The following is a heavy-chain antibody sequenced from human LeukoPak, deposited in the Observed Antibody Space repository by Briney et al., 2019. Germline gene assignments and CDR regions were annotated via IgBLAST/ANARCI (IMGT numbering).Heavy chain of an antibody. J-gene: IGHJ5*02. Sequence: ASVKVSCKASGGTFSSFAISWVRQAPGQGLEWMGWISAYNGNTNYAQKLQGRVTMTTDTSTSTAYMELRSLRSDDTAVYYCARVGARGHLLSPWGQGTLVTVSS. D-gene: IGHD2/OR15-2a*01. CDR3: ARVGARGHLLSP. CDR1: GGTFSSFA. CDR2: ISAYNGNT. V-gene: IGHV1-18*01.